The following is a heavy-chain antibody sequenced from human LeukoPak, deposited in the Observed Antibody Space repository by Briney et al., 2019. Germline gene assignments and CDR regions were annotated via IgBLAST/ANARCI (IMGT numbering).Heavy chain of an antibody. J-gene: IGHJ4*02. V-gene: IGHV3-15*01. Sequence: PGGSLRLSCATSGFTFSNAWMSWVRQAPGNGLEWLGRIKSKTDGGTTEYAAPVKGRFTISRDDSKNTVYLQMNSLKIDDTAVYYCTTVPPWVTTGYFNYWGQGTLVTVSS. CDR2: IKSKTDGGTT. CDR1: GFTFSNAW. CDR3: TTVPPWVTTGYFNY. D-gene: IGHD4-17*01.